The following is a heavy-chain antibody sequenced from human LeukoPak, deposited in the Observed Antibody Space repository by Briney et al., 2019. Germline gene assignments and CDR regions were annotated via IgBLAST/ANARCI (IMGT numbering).Heavy chain of an antibody. V-gene: IGHV1-2*02. CDR1: GYTFTGYY. CDR3: ARGPYHGSGSYGN. D-gene: IGHD3-10*01. J-gene: IGHJ4*02. CDR2: INPNSGGT. Sequence: ASVKVSCKASGYTFTGYYMHWVRQAPGQGLEWMGWINPNSGGTNYAQKFQGRVTMTRDTSISTAYMELSSLRSEDTAVYYCARGPYHGSGSYGNWGQGTLVTVSS.